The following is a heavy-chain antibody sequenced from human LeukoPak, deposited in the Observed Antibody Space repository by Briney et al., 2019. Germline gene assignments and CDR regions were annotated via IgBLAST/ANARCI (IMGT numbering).Heavy chain of an antibody. J-gene: IGHJ3*02. CDR1: GFTFSNYE. CDR2: ISSRGTTI. D-gene: IGHD1-7*01. Sequence: TGGSLRLSCAASGFTFSNYEVNWVRQASGKGLEWVSYISSRGTTIYYPDSVKGRFTISRDNAKNSLYLQMNSLRAEDTAVYYCPRGGLYNWNYLGAFDIWGQGTMVTVSS. CDR3: PRGGLYNWNYLGAFDI. V-gene: IGHV3-48*03.